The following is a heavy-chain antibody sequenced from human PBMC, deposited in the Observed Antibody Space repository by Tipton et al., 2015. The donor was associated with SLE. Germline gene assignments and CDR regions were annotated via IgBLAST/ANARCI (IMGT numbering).Heavy chain of an antibody. CDR3: ATDLRAPGTKFDR. J-gene: IGHJ5*02. CDR2: IFYTGST. V-gene: IGHV4-59*12. CDR1: GGSISSLS. D-gene: IGHD1-26*01. Sequence: LRLSCTVSGGSISSLSWSWIRQPPGKRLEWIGYIFYTGSTNYNPSLKSRVAMSVDMSKNQFSLKLTSVTAADTAVYFCATDLRAPGTKFDRWGQGTLVTVSS.